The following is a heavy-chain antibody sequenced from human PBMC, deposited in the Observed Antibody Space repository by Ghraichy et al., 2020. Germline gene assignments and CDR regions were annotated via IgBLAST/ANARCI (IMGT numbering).Heavy chain of an antibody. J-gene: IGHJ4*02. CDR3: ARDAWLQGGDY. V-gene: IGHV1-69*06. CDR2: IIPIFGTA. D-gene: IGHD5-18*01. Sequence: SVKVSCKASGGTFTSYAISWVRQAPGQGLEWMGGIIPIFGTANYAQKFQGRVTITADKSTSTAYMELSSLRSEDTAVYYCARDAWLQGGDYWGQGTLFTVSS. CDR1: GGTFTSYA.